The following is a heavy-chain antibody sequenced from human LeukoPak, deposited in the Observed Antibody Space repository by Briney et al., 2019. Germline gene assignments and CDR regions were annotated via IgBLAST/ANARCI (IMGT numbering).Heavy chain of an antibody. CDR1: GFTFSSYG. J-gene: IGHJ4*02. Sequence: GGSLRLSCAASGFTFSSYGMHWVRQAPGKGLEWVAVISYDGSNKYYADSVKGRFTFSRDNSKNTLYLQMNSLRAEDTAVYYCAKDQGIQLWSLGYWGQGTLVTVSS. V-gene: IGHV3-30*18. CDR2: ISYDGSNK. D-gene: IGHD5-18*01. CDR3: AKDQGIQLWSLGY.